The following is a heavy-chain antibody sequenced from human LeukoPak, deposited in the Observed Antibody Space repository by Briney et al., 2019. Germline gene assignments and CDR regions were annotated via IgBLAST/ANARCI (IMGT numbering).Heavy chain of an antibody. J-gene: IGHJ4*02. V-gene: IGHV1-46*01. CDR3: ARGKMGSYYGSGSPFGY. Sequence: ASVKVSCKASGYTFTSYYMHWVRQAPGQGLEWMGIINPSGGSTSYAQKFQGRVTMTRDTSTSTVYMELSSLRSEDTAVYYCARGKMGSYYGSGSPFGYWGQGTLVTVSS. D-gene: IGHD3-10*01. CDR2: INPSGGST. CDR1: GYTFTSYY.